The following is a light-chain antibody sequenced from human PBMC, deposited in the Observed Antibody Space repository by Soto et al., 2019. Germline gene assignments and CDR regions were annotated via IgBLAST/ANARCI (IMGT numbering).Light chain of an antibody. V-gene: IGKV1-17*01. J-gene: IGKJ4*01. CDR3: LQHNTYPLT. CDR1: QGIRSG. Sequence: DIQMTHSPSSLSESVGDRVTITCRPSQGIRSGLGWYQQKPGKAPKRLIDAASSLQSGVPSRFSGSGSGTEFTLTISSLQPEDFATYYCLQHNTYPLTFGGGTKVDIK. CDR2: AAS.